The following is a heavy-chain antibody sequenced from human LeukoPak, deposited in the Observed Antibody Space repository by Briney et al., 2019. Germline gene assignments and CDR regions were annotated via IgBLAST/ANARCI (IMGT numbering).Heavy chain of an antibody. CDR3: ASVSYGSGSNFDY. V-gene: IGHV4-61*01. CDR1: GGSVSSGSYY. D-gene: IGHD3-10*01. Sequence: PSETLSLTCTVSGGSVSSGSYYWSWIRQPPGKGLEWIGYIYYSGSTNYNPSLKSRVTISVDTSKNQFSLKLSSVTAADTAVYYCASVSYGSGSNFDYWGQGTLVTVSS. J-gene: IGHJ4*02. CDR2: IYYSGST.